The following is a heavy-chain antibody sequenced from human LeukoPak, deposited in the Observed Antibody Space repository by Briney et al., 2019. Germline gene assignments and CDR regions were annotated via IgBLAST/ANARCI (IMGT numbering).Heavy chain of an antibody. J-gene: IGHJ4*02. CDR1: GNYW. Sequence: GGSLRLSWAASGNYWMHWVRQVPGKGLVWVSHIDSDGSWTSYAASVKGRFTISKDNAKNTVYMQMNSMRAEDTAVYYCVSFYETYWGRGTLVTVSS. CDR2: IDSDGSWT. CDR3: VSFYETY. D-gene: IGHD2/OR15-2a*01. V-gene: IGHV3-74*01.